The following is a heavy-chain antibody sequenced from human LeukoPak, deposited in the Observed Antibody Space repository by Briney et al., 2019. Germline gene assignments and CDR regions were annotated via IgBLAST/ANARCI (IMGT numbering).Heavy chain of an antibody. Sequence: GGSLRLSCAASGFTFSNYNMNWVRQAPGKGLEWVSSISSSSSYIYYADSVKGRFTISRDNAKNSLYLQMNSLRAEDTALYYCAKDVNSYGYVELDYWGQGTLVTVSS. CDR2: ISSSSSYI. V-gene: IGHV3-21*04. J-gene: IGHJ4*02. D-gene: IGHD5-18*01. CDR3: AKDVNSYGYVELDY. CDR1: GFTFSNYN.